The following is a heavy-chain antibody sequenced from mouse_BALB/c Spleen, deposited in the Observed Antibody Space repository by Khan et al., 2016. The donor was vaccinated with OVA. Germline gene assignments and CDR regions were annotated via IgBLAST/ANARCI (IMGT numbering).Heavy chain of an antibody. V-gene: IGHV2-9*02. CDR1: GFSLTSYG. CDR2: IWAGGST. D-gene: IGHD1-3*01. J-gene: IGHJ2*01. CDR3: ARLEDI. Sequence: QVQLKQSGPGLVAPSQSLSITCTVSGFSLTSYGVHWVRQPPGKGLEWLGVIWAGGSTNYNSALMSSRSISKDNSTSQDSLKMNRLQTDDTPMYYCARLEDIRGQGTTLTVSS.